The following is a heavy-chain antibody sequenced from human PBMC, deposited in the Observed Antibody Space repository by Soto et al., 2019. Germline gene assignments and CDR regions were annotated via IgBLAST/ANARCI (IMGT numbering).Heavy chain of an antibody. V-gene: IGHV1-18*01. CDR3: ASSPGDSSSYEFDY. J-gene: IGHJ4*02. CDR2: INTYNGNT. Sequence: GASVKVSCKASAYTFTSYGISWVRQAPGQRLEWMGWINTYNGNTNYAQKLQGRVTMTTDTSTSTAYMELRSLRSDDTAVYYCASSPGDSSSYEFDYWGQGTLVTVSS. D-gene: IGHD6-6*01. CDR1: AYTFTSYG.